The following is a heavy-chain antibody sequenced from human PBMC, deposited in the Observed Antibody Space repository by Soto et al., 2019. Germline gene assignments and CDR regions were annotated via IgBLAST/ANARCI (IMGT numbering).Heavy chain of an antibody. CDR3: ARGPTYYYDSSGHLYNWFDP. D-gene: IGHD3-22*01. CDR2: IYYSGST. CDR1: GGSISSGGYY. V-gene: IGHV4-31*03. J-gene: IGHJ5*02. Sequence: PSETLSLTCTVSGGSISSGGYYWSWIRQHPGKGLEWIGYIYYSGSTYYNPSLKSRVTISVDTSKNQFSLKLSSVTAADTAVYYCARGPTYYYDSSGHLYNWFDPWGQGTLVTVSS.